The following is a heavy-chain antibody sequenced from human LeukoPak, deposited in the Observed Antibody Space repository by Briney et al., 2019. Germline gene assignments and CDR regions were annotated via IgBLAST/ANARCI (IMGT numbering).Heavy chain of an antibody. Sequence: GRSLRLSCAASGFTLSTYGMHWVRQAPGKGLEWVSLISADGGSTFSADSVKGRFSISRDNSKNSLYLQMNSLRSEDTAMYYCAKESGKFDYWGQGTLVAVSS. CDR1: GFTLSTYG. V-gene: IGHV3-43*02. J-gene: IGHJ4*02. CDR3: AKESGKFDY. CDR2: ISADGGST.